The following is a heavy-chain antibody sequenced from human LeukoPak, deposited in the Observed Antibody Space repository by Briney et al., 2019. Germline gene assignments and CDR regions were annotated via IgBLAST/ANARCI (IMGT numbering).Heavy chain of an antibody. CDR1: GFTFSDYY. D-gene: IGHD5-24*01. Sequence: GGSLRLSCAASGFTFSDYYMSWVRQAPGKGLEYVSAISSNGGSTYYANSVKGRFTISRDNSKNTLYLQMGSLRAEDMAVYYCASTTAGWLGTFDYWGQGTLVTVSS. J-gene: IGHJ4*02. CDR3: ASTTAGWLGTFDY. CDR2: ISSNGGST. V-gene: IGHV3-64*01.